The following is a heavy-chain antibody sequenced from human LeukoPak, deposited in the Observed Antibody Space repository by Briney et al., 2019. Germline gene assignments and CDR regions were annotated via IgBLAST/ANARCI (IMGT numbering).Heavy chain of an antibody. CDR1: GGSISSGGYY. J-gene: IGHJ4*02. V-gene: IGHV4-30-2*01. CDR3: ARYSSSWYYFDY. Sequence: NPSETLSLTCTVSGGSISSGGYYWSWIRQPPGKGLEWIGYIYHSGSTYYNPSLKSRVTISVDRSKNQFSLKLSSVTAADTAVYYCARYSSSWYYFDYWGQGTLVTVSS. D-gene: IGHD6-13*01. CDR2: IYHSGST.